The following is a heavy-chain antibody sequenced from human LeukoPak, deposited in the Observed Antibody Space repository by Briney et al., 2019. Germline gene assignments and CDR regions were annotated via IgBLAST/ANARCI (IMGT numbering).Heavy chain of an antibody. V-gene: IGHV3-15*01. CDR1: GFNFRNAW. Sequence: PGGSLRLSCVASGFNFRNAWMSWVRQAPGKGLEWVGHIKSKIESEATDYAAPMKGRFTISRDDSKNTLYLQMNSLKTEDTAVYYCTTYESSFLNSGSNWGQGTLVTVSS. CDR3: TTYESSFLNSGSN. CDR2: IKSKIESEAT. D-gene: IGHD6-6*01. J-gene: IGHJ4*02.